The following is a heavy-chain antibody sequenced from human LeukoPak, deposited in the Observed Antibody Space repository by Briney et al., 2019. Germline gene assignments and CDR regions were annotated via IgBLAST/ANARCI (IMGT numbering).Heavy chain of an antibody. V-gene: IGHV3-23*01. D-gene: IGHD3-3*01. J-gene: IGHJ5*02. CDR1: GFTFSGYA. CDR2: IGGGGGGT. Sequence: GGSLRLSCATSGFTFSGYAMSWVRQAPEKGLEWVSAIGGGGGGTYYADSVKGRFTISGDNSKNTLYLQMNSLRAEDTAVYYCANFLDVQRFDPWGQGTLVTVSS. CDR3: ANFLDVQRFDP.